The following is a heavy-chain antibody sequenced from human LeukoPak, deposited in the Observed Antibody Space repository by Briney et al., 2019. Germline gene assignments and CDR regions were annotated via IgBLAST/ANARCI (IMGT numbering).Heavy chain of an antibody. CDR3: ARVLAARRSYYFDY. J-gene: IGHJ4*02. CDR1: GYTFTGYY. D-gene: IGHD6-6*01. V-gene: IGHV1-2*02. Sequence: ASVKASCKASGYTFTGYYMHWVRQAPGQGLEWMGWINPNSGGTNYVQKFQGRVTMTRDTSISTAYMELSRLRTDDTAVYYCARVLAARRSYYFDYWGQGTLVTVSS. CDR2: INPNSGGT.